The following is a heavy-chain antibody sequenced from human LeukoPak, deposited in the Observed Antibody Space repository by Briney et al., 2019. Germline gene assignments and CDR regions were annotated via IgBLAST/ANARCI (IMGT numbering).Heavy chain of an antibody. D-gene: IGHD2-21*02. Sequence: ASMTVSCKTSGVSFSIFAFRWMRQAPGQGREWVGRIIAVYDAVDYAQKFQGRVSITTDESTSTVSLELTGLTYDDTAVYYCAREPLGCGGDCHFDYWGQGTLVTVSS. CDR1: GVSFSIFA. CDR2: IIAVYDAV. CDR3: AREPLGCGGDCHFDY. J-gene: IGHJ4*02. V-gene: IGHV1-69*05.